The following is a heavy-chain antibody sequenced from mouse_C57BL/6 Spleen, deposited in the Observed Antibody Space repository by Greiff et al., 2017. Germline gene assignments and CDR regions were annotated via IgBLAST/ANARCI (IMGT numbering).Heavy chain of an antibody. J-gene: IGHJ2*01. Sequence: EVNVVESGGDLVKPGGSLKLSCAASGFTFSSYGMSWVRQTPDKRLEWVATISSGGSYTYYPDSVKGRFTISRANAKNTLYLQMSSLKSADTAMXYFARHGHALDYFDYWGQGTTLTVSS. D-gene: IGHD6-5*01. CDR1: GFTFSSYG. CDR2: ISSGGSYT. V-gene: IGHV5-6*01. CDR3: ARHGHALDYFDY.